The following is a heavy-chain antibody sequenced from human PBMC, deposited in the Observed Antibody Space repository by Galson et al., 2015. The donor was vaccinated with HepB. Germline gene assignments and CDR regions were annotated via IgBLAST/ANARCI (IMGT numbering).Heavy chain of an antibody. Sequence: SLRLSCAASGFIFSSHSMSWARQAPGKGLEWVSAISVGGGSTYYGESVKGRFTISRGNSKNTLYLQMNSLRAEDTAVYYCAKLYGGGRGDVGIVVDYWGQGTLVTVSS. J-gene: IGHJ4*02. V-gene: IGHV3-23*01. D-gene: IGHD2-15*01. CDR2: ISVGGGST. CDR3: AKLYGGGRGDVGIVVDY. CDR1: GFIFSSHS.